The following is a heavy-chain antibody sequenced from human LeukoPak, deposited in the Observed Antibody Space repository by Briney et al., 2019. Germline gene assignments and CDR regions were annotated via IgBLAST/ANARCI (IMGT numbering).Heavy chain of an antibody. V-gene: IGHV4-59*12. CDR2: IYYSGST. D-gene: IGHD6-13*01. CDR3: ARGSTPVIAAADFDAFDI. Sequence: SETLSLTCTVSGGSISSYYWSWIRQPPGKGLEGIGYIYYSGSTNYNPSLKSRVTISVDTSKNQFSLKLSSVTAADTAVYYCARGSTPVIAAADFDAFDIWGQGTMVTVSS. CDR1: GGSISSYY. J-gene: IGHJ3*02.